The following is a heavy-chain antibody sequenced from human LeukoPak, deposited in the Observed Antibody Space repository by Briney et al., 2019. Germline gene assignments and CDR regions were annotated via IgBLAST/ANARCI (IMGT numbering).Heavy chain of an antibody. CDR1: GSTFSSYS. V-gene: IGHV3-21*01. CDR3: ARSIYGSGSYFFGY. CDR2: ISSSSRYI. Sequence: GGSLRLSCAASGSTFSSYSINGVRQAPGKGLEWVSSISSSSRYIYYADSVKGRFTISRDNAKNSLYLQMNSLRAEDTAVHYCARSIYGSGSYFFGYWGQGTLLTVSS. D-gene: IGHD3-10*01. J-gene: IGHJ4*02.